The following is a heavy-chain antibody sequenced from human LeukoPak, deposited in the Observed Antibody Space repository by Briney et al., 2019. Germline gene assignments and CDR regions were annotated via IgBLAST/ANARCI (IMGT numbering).Heavy chain of an antibody. CDR1: GFTFSSYS. CDR2: ISSSSYI. CDR3: ARDQGYYGDDAFDI. Sequence: PGGSLRLSCAASGFTFSSYSMNWVRQAPGKGLEWVSSISSSSYIYYADSVKGRFTISRDNAKNSLYLQMNSLRAEDTAVYYCARDQGYYGDDAFDIWGQGTMVTVSS. D-gene: IGHD3-10*01. J-gene: IGHJ3*02. V-gene: IGHV3-21*01.